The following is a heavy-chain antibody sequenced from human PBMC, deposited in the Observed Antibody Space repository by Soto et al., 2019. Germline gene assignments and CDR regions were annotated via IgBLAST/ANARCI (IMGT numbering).Heavy chain of an antibody. CDR2: IYYSGST. J-gene: IGHJ4*02. CDR3: ARDLGY. CDR1: GGSISSYY. Sequence: SETLSLTCTVSGGSISSYYWSWIRQPPGKGLEWIGYIYYSGSTNYNPSLKSRVTISVDTSKNQFSLKLSSVTAADTAVYYCARDLGYWGQGTLVTVSS. V-gene: IGHV4-59*01.